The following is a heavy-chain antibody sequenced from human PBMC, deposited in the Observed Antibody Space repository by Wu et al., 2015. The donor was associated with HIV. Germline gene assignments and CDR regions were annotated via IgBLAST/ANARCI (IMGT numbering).Heavy chain of an antibody. V-gene: IGHV1-69*13. CDR2: IIPIFGTT. CDR3: ARNVVGSIGGGYTYYGMDV. Sequence: QVQLVQSGAEVKNPGSSVKVSCKASGDTLSTYAVSWVRQAPGQGLEWMGRIIPIFGTTDYAQSFQGRLTITAGESTNTVYMELSSLRPDDTAVYYCARNVVGSIGGGYTYYGMDVWGQGTTVTVSS. D-gene: IGHD2-15*01. CDR1: GDTLSTYA. J-gene: IGHJ6*02.